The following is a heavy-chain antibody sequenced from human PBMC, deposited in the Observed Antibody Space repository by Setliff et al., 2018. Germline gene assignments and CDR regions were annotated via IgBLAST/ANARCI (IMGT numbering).Heavy chain of an antibody. CDR3: ARGYSSSWQSRMGFDP. D-gene: IGHD6-13*01. J-gene: IGHJ5*02. CDR1: GYTLTGYY. V-gene: IGHV1-2*06. CDR2: INPNSGNT. Sequence: ASVKVSCKASGYTLTGYYMHWVRQAPGQGLEWMGRINPNSGNTNYAQKLQGRVTMTTDTSTSTAYMELRSLRSDDTAVYYCARGYSSSWQSRMGFDPWGQGTLVTVSS.